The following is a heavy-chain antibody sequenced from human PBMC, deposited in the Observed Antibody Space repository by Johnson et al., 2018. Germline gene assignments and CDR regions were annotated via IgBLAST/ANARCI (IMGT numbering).Heavy chain of an antibody. J-gene: IGHJ6*03. V-gene: IGHV3-30-3*01. CDR1: GFISSVYP. Sequence: QVQLVESGGGVVQPGRSLRLSCAASGFISSVYPMPWVRQAPGKGLEWVAVISSDGSTKYYADPVKGRFTLPRDNSKNTLSLQMNRLRVEDTAVYYCTRDRFGHCKGGICNYSYLDVWGKGTTVTVSS. CDR3: TRDRFGHCKGGICNYSYLDV. CDR2: ISSDGSTK. D-gene: IGHD2-15*01.